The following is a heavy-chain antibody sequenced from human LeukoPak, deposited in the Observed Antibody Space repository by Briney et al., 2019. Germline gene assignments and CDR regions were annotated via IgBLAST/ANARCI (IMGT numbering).Heavy chain of an antibody. CDR2: ISSSSNYI. CDR1: GFTFSSYS. V-gene: IGHV3-21*01. D-gene: IGHD6-6*01. J-gene: IGHJ4*02. Sequence: PGGSPRLSCAASGFTFSSYSMNWVRQAPGKGLEWVSSISSSSNYIYYADSVKGRFTISRDNAKNSLYLQMNSLRAEDTAVYYCASDTYSSYDYWGQGTLVTVSS. CDR3: ASDTYSSYDY.